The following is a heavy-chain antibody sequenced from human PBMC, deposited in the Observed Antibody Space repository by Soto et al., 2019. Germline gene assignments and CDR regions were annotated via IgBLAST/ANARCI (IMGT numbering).Heavy chain of an antibody. CDR1: GFTFSSYC. CDR2: INTEGSDT. V-gene: IGHV3-74*01. J-gene: IGHJ4*02. CDR3: TSGSWADY. D-gene: IGHD3-16*01. Sequence: XVSVRLSCRASGFTFSSYCMHWVRQAPGKGLVWVSRINTEGSDTRYADSVKGRFTISRDNGENTLYLQMNSLRVDDTAVYYCTSGSWADYCGQRTLVTVFS.